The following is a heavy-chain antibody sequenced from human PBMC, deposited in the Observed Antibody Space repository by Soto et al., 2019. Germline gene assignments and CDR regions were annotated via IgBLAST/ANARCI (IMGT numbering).Heavy chain of an antibody. J-gene: IGHJ4*02. CDR3: ARLPLVWLAPEFLDDY. CDR1: GGSMSSSRYY. D-gene: IGHD6-19*01. CDR2: IYDRGST. V-gene: IGHV4-39*01. Sequence: SETLSLTCTVSGGSMSSSRYYWGWIRQPPGKGLEWIGNIYDRGSTYYNPSLKSRVTISVDTSKNQFSLKLTSVTAADTAVYYCARLPLVWLAPEFLDDYWGQGALVTVSS.